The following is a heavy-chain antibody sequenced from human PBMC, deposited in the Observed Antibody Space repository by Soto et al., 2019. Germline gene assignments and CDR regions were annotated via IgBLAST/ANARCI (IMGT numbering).Heavy chain of an antibody. CDR2: MNPNSGNT. Sequence: ASVKVSCKASGYTFTSYDINWVRQATGQGLEWMGWMNPNSGNTGYAQKFQGRVTMTRNTSISTAYMELSSLRAEDTAVYYCARDQEGARSHTCSEYFQHWGQGTLVTVSS. D-gene: IGHD2-21*01. J-gene: IGHJ1*01. CDR3: ARDQEGARSHTCSEYFQH. V-gene: IGHV1-8*01. CDR1: GYTFTSYD.